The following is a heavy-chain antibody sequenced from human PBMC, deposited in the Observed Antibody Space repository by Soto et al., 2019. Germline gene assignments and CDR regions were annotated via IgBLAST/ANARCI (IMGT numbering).Heavy chain of an antibody. CDR1: GFTFSSYG. CDR2: ISYDGSNK. J-gene: IGHJ6*02. D-gene: IGHD3-3*01. V-gene: IGHV3-30*18. Sequence: GGSLRLSCAASGFTFSSYGMHWVRQAPGKGLEWVAVISYDGSNKYYADSVKGRFTISRDNSKNTLYLQMNSLRAEDTAVYYCAKDGVLRFLEWLFPSYGMDVWGQGTTVTASS. CDR3: AKDGVLRFLEWLFPSYGMDV.